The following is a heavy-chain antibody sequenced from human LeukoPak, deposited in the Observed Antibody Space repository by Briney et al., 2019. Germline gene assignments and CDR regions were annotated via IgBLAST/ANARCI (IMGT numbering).Heavy chain of an antibody. V-gene: IGHV3-7*01. D-gene: IGHD3-22*01. CDR3: ARDSPQRYDSSGYYYLFDY. CDR1: GFTFSSYA. J-gene: IGHJ4*02. Sequence: PGGSLRLSCAASGFTFSSYAMSWVRQAPGKGLEWVANIKQDGSEKYYVDSVKGRFTISRDNAKNSLYLQMNSLRAEDTAVYYCARDSPQRYDSSGYYYLFDYWGQGTLVTVSS. CDR2: IKQDGSEK.